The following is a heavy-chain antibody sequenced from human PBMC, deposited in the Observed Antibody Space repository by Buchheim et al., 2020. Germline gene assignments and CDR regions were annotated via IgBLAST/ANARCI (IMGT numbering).Heavy chain of an antibody. CDR2: IYYSGST. D-gene: IGHD1-26*01. CDR3: ARDWEARGTDV. Sequence: QVQLQESGPGLVRPSQTLSLTCIVSGDSISSGAYYWSWIRQHPGKGLEWIGYIYYSGSTYYNPSLKSRVTISQDTSKNQFYLKLSSVTAADTAVYYCARDWEARGTDVWGQGTT. CDR1: GDSISSGAYY. V-gene: IGHV4-31*03. J-gene: IGHJ6*02.